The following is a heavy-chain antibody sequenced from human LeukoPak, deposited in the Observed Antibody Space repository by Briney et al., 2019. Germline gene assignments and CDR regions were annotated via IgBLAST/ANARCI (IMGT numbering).Heavy chain of an antibody. J-gene: IGHJ2*01. Sequence: ASVKVSCKATGYTFTSYAMNWVRQAPGQGLEWMGWINTKKGNPTYAQGFTGRFVFSLDTSVSTAYLQISSLKAEDTAVYYCARGYSYGSWYFDLWGRGTLVTVSS. D-gene: IGHD5-18*01. V-gene: IGHV7-4-1*02. CDR2: INTKKGNP. CDR3: ARGYSYGSWYFDL. CDR1: GYTFTSYA.